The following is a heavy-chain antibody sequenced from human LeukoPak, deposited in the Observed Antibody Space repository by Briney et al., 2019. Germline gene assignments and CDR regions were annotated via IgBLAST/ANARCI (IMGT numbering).Heavy chain of an antibody. D-gene: IGHD2-2*01. CDR1: GFTFNTYA. J-gene: IGHJ6*02. CDR3: ARDDRYCSSTSCQPSLYGMDV. CDR2: ITSGANT. Sequence: PGGSLRLSCAASGFTFNTYAMSWVRQAPGKGLEWVSGITSGANTYYADSVKGRFTISRDNAKNSLYLQMNSLRDEDTAVYYCARDDRYCSSTSCQPSLYGMDVWGQGTTVTVSS. V-gene: IGHV3-23*01.